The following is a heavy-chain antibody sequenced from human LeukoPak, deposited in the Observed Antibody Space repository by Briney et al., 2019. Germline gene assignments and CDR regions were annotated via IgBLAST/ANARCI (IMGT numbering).Heavy chain of an antibody. D-gene: IGHD3-16*02. Sequence: PSETLSLTCTVSGGSISSYYWSWIRQPAGKGLEWIGRIYTSGSTNYNPSLKSRVTMSVDTSKNQFSLKLSSVTAADTAVYYCARGELAWESGAFDIWGQGTMVTVSS. CDR1: GGSISSYY. CDR2: IYTSGST. J-gene: IGHJ3*02. V-gene: IGHV4-4*07. CDR3: ARGELAWESGAFDI.